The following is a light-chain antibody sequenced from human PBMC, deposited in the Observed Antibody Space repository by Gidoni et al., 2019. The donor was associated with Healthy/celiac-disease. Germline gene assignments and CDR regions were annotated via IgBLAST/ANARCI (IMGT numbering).Light chain of an antibody. V-gene: IGKV3-11*01. Sequence: EIVLTQSPATLSLSPGERATLSCRASQSVSSYLSWYQQKPGQATRLLIYDASNRATGIPARFSGSGSGTDFTLTSRSLEHEDFAVYYCQQRSNWPPGTFGGXTKVEIK. CDR1: QSVSSY. CDR2: DAS. CDR3: QQRSNWPPGT. J-gene: IGKJ4*01.